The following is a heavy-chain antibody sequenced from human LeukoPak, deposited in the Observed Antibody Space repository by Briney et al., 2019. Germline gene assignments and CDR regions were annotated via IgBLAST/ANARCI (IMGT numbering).Heavy chain of an antibody. Sequence: GASLRLSCAASGFTFSSYAMSWVRQAPGKGLEWVSAISGSGGSTYYADSVKGRFTISRANSKNTLYLQMNSLRAEDTAVYYCAKVSAAVAGTYGDWGQGTLVTVSS. CDR3: AKVSAAVAGTYGD. V-gene: IGHV3-23*01. CDR1: GFTFSSYA. D-gene: IGHD6-19*01. J-gene: IGHJ4*02. CDR2: ISGSGGST.